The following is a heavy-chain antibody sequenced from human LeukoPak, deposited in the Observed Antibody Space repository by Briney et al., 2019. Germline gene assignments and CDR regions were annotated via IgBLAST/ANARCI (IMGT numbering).Heavy chain of an antibody. V-gene: IGHV5-51*01. CDR2: TYPGDSDT. J-gene: IGHJ4*02. CDR1: GYSFTDYW. Sequence: GESLKISCKGSGYSFTDYWIGWVRQMPGKGLEWMGITYPGDSDTKYSPSFQGQVTMSADKSSSTAYLEWSSLKASDTAMYYCAIRYSGSYNDYWGQGTLVTVSS. D-gene: IGHD1-26*01. CDR3: AIRYSGSYNDY.